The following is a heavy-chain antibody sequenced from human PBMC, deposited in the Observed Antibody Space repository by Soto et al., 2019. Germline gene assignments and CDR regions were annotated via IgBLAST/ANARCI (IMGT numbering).Heavy chain of an antibody. D-gene: IGHD3-16*02. V-gene: IGHV3-21*01. J-gene: IGHJ4*02. CDR1: GFTFSSYS. CDR2: ISSSSSYI. Sequence: GGSLRLSCAASGFTFSSYSMNWVRQAPGKGLEWVSSISSSSSYIYYADSVKGRFTISRDNAKNSLYLQMNSLRAEDTAVYYCARVHDYVWGSYRYLFDYWGQGTLVTVSS. CDR3: ARVHDYVWGSYRYLFDY.